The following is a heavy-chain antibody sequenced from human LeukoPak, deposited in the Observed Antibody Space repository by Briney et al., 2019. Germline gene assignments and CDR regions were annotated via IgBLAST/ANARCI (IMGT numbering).Heavy chain of an antibody. CDR1: GYSFTSYW. CDR2: IYPGDSDT. CDR3: ARRRDSSGYPDAFDI. D-gene: IGHD3-22*01. V-gene: IGHV5-51*01. J-gene: IGHJ3*02. Sequence: GESLKISCXGSGYSFTSYWIGWVRQMPGKGLEWMGIIYPGDSDTRYSPSFQGQVTISADKSISTAYLQWSSLKASDTAMYYCARRRDSSGYPDAFDIWGQGTMVTVSS.